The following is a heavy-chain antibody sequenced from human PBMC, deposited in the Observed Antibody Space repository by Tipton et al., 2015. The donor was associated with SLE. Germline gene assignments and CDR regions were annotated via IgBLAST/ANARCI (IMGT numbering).Heavy chain of an antibody. Sequence: QLVQSGGGLVQPGGSLRLSCAASGFTFSSYEMNWVRQAPGKGLEWVSYISSSGSTIYYADSVKGRFTISRDNSKNTLYLQMNSLRSEDTAVYYCARDYYDSNGPFDYWGQGTLVTVSS. CDR3: ARDYYDSNGPFDY. D-gene: IGHD3-22*01. CDR1: GFTFSSYE. V-gene: IGHV3-48*03. CDR2: ISSSGSTI. J-gene: IGHJ4*02.